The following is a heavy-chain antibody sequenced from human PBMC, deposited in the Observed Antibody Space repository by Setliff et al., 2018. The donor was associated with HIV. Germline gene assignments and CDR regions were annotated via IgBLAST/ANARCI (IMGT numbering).Heavy chain of an antibody. J-gene: IGHJ3*02. CDR1: GYSISSGYY. Sequence: PSETLSLTCAVSGYSISSGYYWGWIRQPPGKGLGWIGSIYHSGSTYYNPSLKSRVTISVDTSKNQFSLKLSSVTAADTAVYYCARSRPFFDIWGQGTMVTVS. CDR2: IYHSGST. V-gene: IGHV4-38-2*01. CDR3: ARSRPFFDI.